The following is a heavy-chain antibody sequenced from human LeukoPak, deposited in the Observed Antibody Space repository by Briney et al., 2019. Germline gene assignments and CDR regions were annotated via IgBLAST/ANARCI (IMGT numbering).Heavy chain of an antibody. CDR3: ARVGTFDSSGYYPSYWYFDL. J-gene: IGHJ2*01. Sequence: SVKVSCKASGGIFSSYAISWVRQAAGQGLEGMGGIIPIFGTANYAQKFQGRVTITADESTSTAYMELSSLRSEDTAVYYCARVGTFDSSGYYPSYWYFDLWGRGTLVTVSS. V-gene: IGHV1-69*13. CDR2: IIPIFGTA. D-gene: IGHD3-22*01. CDR1: GGIFSSYA.